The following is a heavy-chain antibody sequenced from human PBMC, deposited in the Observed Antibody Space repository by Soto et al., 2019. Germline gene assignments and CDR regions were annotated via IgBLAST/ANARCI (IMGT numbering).Heavy chain of an antibody. CDR3: ARADYDILTGYPENNWFDP. D-gene: IGHD3-9*01. V-gene: IGHV4-59*01. Sequence: ETLSLTCTVSGGSISSYYWSWIRQPPGKGLEWIGYIYYSGSTNYNPSLKSRVTISVDTSKNQFSLKLSSVTAADTAVYYCARADYDILTGYPENNWFDPWGQGTLVTSPQ. J-gene: IGHJ5*02. CDR1: GGSISSYY. CDR2: IYYSGST.